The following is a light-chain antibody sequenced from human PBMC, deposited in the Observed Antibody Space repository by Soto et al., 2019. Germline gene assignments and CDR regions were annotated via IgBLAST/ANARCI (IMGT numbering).Light chain of an antibody. V-gene: IGLV2-14*01. CDR3: SSYTSGSTWV. Sequence: QSLLTQPASVSGSPGQSITISCTGTSSDVGGYNYVSWYQQHPGKAPKLMIYEVSNRPSGVSNRFSGSKSGNTASLTISGLQAEDEADYYCSSYTSGSTWVFGGGTKLTVL. J-gene: IGLJ3*02. CDR2: EVS. CDR1: SSDVGGYNY.